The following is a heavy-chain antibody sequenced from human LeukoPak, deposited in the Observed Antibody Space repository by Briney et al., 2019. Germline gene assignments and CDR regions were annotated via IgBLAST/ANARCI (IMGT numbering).Heavy chain of an antibody. CDR1: GFTFTSYW. V-gene: IGHV3-74*01. D-gene: IGHD6-13*01. J-gene: IGHJ4*02. Sequence: GSXRLSCAASGFTFTSYWIHWVRQXPGKGLVWVSRINSAGSTTNYADSVKGRFTISRDNAKNTLYLQMNSLRAEDTAVYYCAREGIAGDFDYWGQGTLVTVSS. CDR3: AREGIAGDFDY. CDR2: INSAGSTT.